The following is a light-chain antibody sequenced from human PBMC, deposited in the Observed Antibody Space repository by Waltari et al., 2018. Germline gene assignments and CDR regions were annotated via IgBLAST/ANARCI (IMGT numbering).Light chain of an antibody. CDR3: QTWGTGFVI. J-gene: IGLJ2*01. CDR2: INSDGSH. CDR1: SGHSSYA. Sequence: QPVVTQSSSASASLGASVKLTCTLDSGHSSYAVAWYQLQEDEGPRFLMKINSDGSHSKGDGIADRFSGSSSGAERFLSISSVQSEDGAVYYCQTWGTGFVIFGGGTKLTVL. V-gene: IGLV4-69*02.